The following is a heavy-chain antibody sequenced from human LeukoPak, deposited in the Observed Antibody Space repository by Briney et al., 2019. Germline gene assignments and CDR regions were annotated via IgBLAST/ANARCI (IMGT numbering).Heavy chain of an antibody. CDR1: GYTFTSYY. D-gene: IGHD3-3*01. Sequence: ASVKVSCKASGYTFTSYYMHWVRQAPGQGLEWMGIINPSGGSTSYAQKFQGRVTITRDTSASTAYMELSSLRSEDMAVYYCARGRVLEWLFYFDYWGQGTLVTVSS. CDR3: ARGRVLEWLFYFDY. CDR2: INPSGGST. V-gene: IGHV1-46*01. J-gene: IGHJ4*02.